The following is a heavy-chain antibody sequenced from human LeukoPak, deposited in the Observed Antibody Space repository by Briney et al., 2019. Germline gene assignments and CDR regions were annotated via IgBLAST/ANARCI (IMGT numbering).Heavy chain of an antibody. J-gene: IGHJ4*02. CDR2: INSDGSST. Sequence: GGSLRLSCVASVFTFSSYWMLWVRQAPGKGLVWVSRINSDGSSTSYADSVKGRFTISRDNAKNTLYLQMNSLRAEDTAVYYCARGQQQLLLWGQGTLVTVSS. CDR1: VFTFSSYW. CDR3: ARGQQQLLL. D-gene: IGHD6-13*01. V-gene: IGHV3-74*01.